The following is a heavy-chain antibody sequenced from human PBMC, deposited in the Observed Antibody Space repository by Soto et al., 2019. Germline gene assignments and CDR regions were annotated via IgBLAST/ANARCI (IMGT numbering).Heavy chain of an antibody. CDR1: GGTFSSYA. CDR2: IIPIFGTA. J-gene: IGHJ4*02. Sequence: QVQLVQSGAEVKKPGSSVKVSCKASGGTFSSYAISWVRQAPGQGLEWMGGIIPIFGTANYAQKVQGRVTITADKSTSTAYMELSSLRSEETAVYYCAREGVGASRRRPFAYWGQGTLVTVSS. CDR3: AREGVGASRRRPFAY. D-gene: IGHD1-26*01. V-gene: IGHV1-69*06.